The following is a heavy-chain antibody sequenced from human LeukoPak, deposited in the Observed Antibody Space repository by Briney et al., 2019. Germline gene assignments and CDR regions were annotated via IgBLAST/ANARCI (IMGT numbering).Heavy chain of an antibody. Sequence: GGSLRLSCAASGFTFSSYAMGWVRQAPGKGLEWVSGLSGGSGGSTYYADSVKGRLTISRDISRDTLYLQMSSLRAEDTAIYYCARSIRWRFDAWGQGTLLTVSS. CDR3: ARSIRWRFDA. CDR1: GFTFSSYA. J-gene: IGHJ5*02. D-gene: IGHD5-24*01. V-gene: IGHV3-23*01. CDR2: LSGGSGGST.